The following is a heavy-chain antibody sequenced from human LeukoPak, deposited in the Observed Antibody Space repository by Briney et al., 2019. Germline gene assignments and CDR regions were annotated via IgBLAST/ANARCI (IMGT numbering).Heavy chain of an antibody. CDR2: IYYSGST. Sequence: PSETLSLTCTVSGGSISSGDYYWSWIRQPPGKGLEWIGYIYYSGSTYYNPSLKSRVTISVDTSKNQFSLKLSSVTAADTAVYYCARGYSSGDAFDIWGQGTMVTVS. V-gene: IGHV4-30-4*01. CDR1: GGSISSGDYY. D-gene: IGHD6-19*01. CDR3: ARGYSSGDAFDI. J-gene: IGHJ3*02.